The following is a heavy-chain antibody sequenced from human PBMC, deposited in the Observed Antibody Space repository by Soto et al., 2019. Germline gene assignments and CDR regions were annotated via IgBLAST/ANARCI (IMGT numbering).Heavy chain of an antibody. J-gene: IGHJ6*02. V-gene: IGHV1-18*04. CDR1: GYTFTSYG. D-gene: IGHD3-9*01. CDR2: ISAYNGNT. Sequence: ASVKVSCKASGYTFTSYGISWVRQAPGQGLEWMGWISAYNGNTNYAQKLQGRVTMTTETSTSTAYMELRSLRSDDTAVYYCARDGNGDILTGYGNYYYYGMDVWGQGTTVTVSS. CDR3: ARDGNGDILTGYGNYYYYGMDV.